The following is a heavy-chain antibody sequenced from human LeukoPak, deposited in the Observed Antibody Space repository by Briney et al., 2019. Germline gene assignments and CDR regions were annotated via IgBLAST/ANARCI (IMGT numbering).Heavy chain of an antibody. CDR3: ARGAPGSYLYYYYYMDV. J-gene: IGHJ6*03. CDR2: MNPNSGNT. D-gene: IGHD1-26*01. Sequence: GASVKVSCKASGYTFTSYDINWVRQATGQGLEWMGWMNPNSGNTGYAQKFQGRATMTRNTSISTAYMELSSLRSEDTAVYYCARGAPGSYLYYYYYMDVWGKGTTVTVSS. CDR1: GYTFTSYD. V-gene: IGHV1-8*01.